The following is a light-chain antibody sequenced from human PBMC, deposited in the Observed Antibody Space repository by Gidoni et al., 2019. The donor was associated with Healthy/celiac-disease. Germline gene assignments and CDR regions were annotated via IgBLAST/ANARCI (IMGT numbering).Light chain of an antibody. J-gene: IGLJ2*01. CDR3: QSADSSGTFVV. CDR2: KDS. V-gene: IGLV3-25*03. Sequence: SYELTQPPSVSVSPGQTAKITCSGDALPKQYPYWYQQEPGQAPVLVIYKDSERPSGIPERFSGSSSGTTVTLTIRGVQAEDEADYYCQSADSSGTFVVFGGGTKLTVL. CDR1: ALPKQY.